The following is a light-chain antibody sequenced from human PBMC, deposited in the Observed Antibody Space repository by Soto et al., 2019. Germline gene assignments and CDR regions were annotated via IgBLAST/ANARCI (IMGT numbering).Light chain of an antibody. CDR2: DVS. V-gene: IGLV2-14*01. CDR1: SSDVGGYNY. J-gene: IGLJ1*01. CDR3: SSYTSSSTGV. Sequence: QSALTQPASVSGSPGQSITISCTGTSSDVGGYNYVSWYQQHPGKAPKLLFYDVSNRPSGVSNRFSGSKSGNTASLTISGVQAEDEADYYCSSYTSSSTGVFGTGTKVTVL.